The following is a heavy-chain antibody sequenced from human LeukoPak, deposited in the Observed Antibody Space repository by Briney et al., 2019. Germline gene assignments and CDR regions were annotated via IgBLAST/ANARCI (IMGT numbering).Heavy chain of an antibody. J-gene: IGHJ4*02. CDR3: ARTDCSSTSCSLWY. CDR1: GGSISSGGYY. Sequence: SQTLSLTCTVSGGSISSGGYYWSWIRQHPWKGLEWIGYIYYSGSTYYNPSLKSRVTISVDTSKNQFSLKLSSVTAADTAVYYCARTDCSSTSCSLWYWGQGTLVTVSS. D-gene: IGHD2-2*01. CDR2: IYYSGST. V-gene: IGHV4-31*03.